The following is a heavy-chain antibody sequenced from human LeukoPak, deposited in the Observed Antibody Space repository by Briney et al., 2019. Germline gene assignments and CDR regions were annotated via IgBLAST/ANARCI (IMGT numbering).Heavy chain of an antibody. D-gene: IGHD3-3*01. CDR3: AKDRIPDGYYSIDS. V-gene: IGHV3-23*01. Sequence: GGSLRLSCAASGFTFSGFAMNWVRQAPGGGLEWVSGILGNGVTTYYADSLKGRFTISRDNSKNILYLKMNSLRVEDTAVYYCAKDRIPDGYYSIDSWGQGTLVTVSS. CDR2: ILGNGVTT. J-gene: IGHJ4*02. CDR1: GFTFSGFA.